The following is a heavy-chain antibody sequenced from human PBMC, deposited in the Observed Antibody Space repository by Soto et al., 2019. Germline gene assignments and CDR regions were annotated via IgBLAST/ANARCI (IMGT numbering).Heavy chain of an antibody. J-gene: IGHJ5*02. V-gene: IGHV4-30-4*01. Sequence: QVQLQESSPGLFMPSQTLSLTFTVYAGSISSADYYWSWIRQPPGKGLERICHVFSTGSTNYNPSLKGRPTISVDASKNQFSLKLSSVTAADTAVYYCARDSGIAVAYRLDPLGQGSMVTVSS. CDR1: AGSISSADYY. D-gene: IGHD6-19*01. CDR2: VFSTGST. CDR3: ARDSGIAVAYRLDP.